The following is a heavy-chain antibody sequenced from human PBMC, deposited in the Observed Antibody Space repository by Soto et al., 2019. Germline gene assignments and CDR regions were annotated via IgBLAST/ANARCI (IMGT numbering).Heavy chain of an antibody. CDR3: ARASYGEGEKNWFDP. D-gene: IGHD4-17*01. CDR2: ISSSSSYI. J-gene: IGHJ5*02. CDR1: GFTFSSYS. Sequence: GGSLRLSCAASGFTFSSYSMNWVRQAPGKGLEWVSSISSSSSYIYYADSVKGRFTISRDNAKNSLYLQMNSLRAEDTAVYYCARASYGEGEKNWFDPWGQGTLVTVSS. V-gene: IGHV3-21*01.